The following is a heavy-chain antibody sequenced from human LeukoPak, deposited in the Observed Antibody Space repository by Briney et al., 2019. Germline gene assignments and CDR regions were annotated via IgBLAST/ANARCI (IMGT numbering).Heavy chain of an antibody. CDR1: GFTFSSYA. V-gene: IGHV3-23*01. CDR3: AKDRPNYYGSNGHYYKLNGDC. D-gene: IGHD3-22*01. CDR2: ITSSGAAT. J-gene: IGHJ4*02. Sequence: GGSLRLSCAASGFTFSSYAMSWVRQAPGKGLEWVSSITSSGAATYYADSVKGRFTISRDNSDNTLYLQMNSLRAEDTAVYYCAKDRPNYYGSNGHYYKLNGDCWSQGTLVTVSS.